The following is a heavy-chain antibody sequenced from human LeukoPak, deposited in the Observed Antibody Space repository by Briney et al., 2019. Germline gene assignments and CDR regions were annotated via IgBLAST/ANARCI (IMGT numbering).Heavy chain of an antibody. CDR1: GFTFSSYE. Sequence: PGGSLRLSCAASGFTFSSYEMNWVRQAPGKGLQWVSYISSSGSTIYYADSVKGRFTISRDNAKSSLYLQLNSLRAEDTAVYYCARDFYGGSDYWGQGTLVTVSS. CDR2: ISSSGSTI. J-gene: IGHJ4*02. V-gene: IGHV3-48*03. CDR3: ARDFYGGSDY. D-gene: IGHD4-23*01.